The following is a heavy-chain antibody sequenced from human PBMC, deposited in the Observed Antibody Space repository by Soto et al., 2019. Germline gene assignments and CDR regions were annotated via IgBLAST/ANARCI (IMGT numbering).Heavy chain of an antibody. CDR3: ARGGMDYDFWSGYLESAGMDV. J-gene: IGHJ6*02. D-gene: IGHD3-3*01. Sequence: PSQTLSLTCAISGDSVSSNSAAWNWIRQSPSRGLEWLGRTYYRSKWYNDYAVSVKSRITINPDTSKNQFSLQLNSVTPEDTAVYYCARGGMDYDFWSGYLESAGMDVWGQGTTVTVSS. V-gene: IGHV6-1*01. CDR1: GDSVSSNSAA. CDR2: TYYRSKWYN.